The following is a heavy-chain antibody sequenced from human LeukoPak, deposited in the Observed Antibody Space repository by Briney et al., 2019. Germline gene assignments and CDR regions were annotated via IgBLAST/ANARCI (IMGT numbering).Heavy chain of an antibody. CDR3: AKDLSRGDSVMDY. Sequence: PGGSLRLSCAASGFTFDDSAMHWVRQAPGKGLEWVSLISGDGGSAYYADSVKGRFTISRDNSKNSLYLQMNSLGTEDTALYYCAKDLSRGDSVMDYWGQGTLVTVSS. CDR2: ISGDGGSA. CDR1: GFTFDDSA. D-gene: IGHD4-17*01. J-gene: IGHJ4*02. V-gene: IGHV3-43*02.